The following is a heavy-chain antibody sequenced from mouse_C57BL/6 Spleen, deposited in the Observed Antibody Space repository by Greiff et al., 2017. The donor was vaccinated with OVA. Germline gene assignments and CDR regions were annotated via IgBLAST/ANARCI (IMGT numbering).Heavy chain of an antibody. J-gene: IGHJ2*01. D-gene: IGHD2-2*01. Sequence: QVQLQQPGAELVKPGASVKLSCKASGYTFTSYWLQWVKQRPGQGLEWIGEIDPSDSYTNYNQKFKGKATLTVDTSSSTAYMQLSSLTSEDSAVYYCARSDGYDQAVDYWGQGTTLTVSS. CDR2: IDPSDSYT. CDR3: ARSDGYDQAVDY. V-gene: IGHV1-50*01. CDR1: GYTFTSYW.